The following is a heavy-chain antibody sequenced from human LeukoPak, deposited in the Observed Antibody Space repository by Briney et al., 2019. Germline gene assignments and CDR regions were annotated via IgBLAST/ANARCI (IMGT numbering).Heavy chain of an antibody. CDR1: GYTFTSYG. CDR3: ARVVVGATTSDFDY. V-gene: IGHV1-18*01. CDR2: ISAYNGNT. D-gene: IGHD1-26*01. J-gene: IGHJ4*02. Sequence: ASVKVSCEASGYTFTSYGISWVRQAPGQGLEWMGWISAYNGNTNYAQKLQGRVTMTTDTSTSTAYMELRSLRSDDTAVYYCARVVVGATTSDFDYWGQGTLVTVSS.